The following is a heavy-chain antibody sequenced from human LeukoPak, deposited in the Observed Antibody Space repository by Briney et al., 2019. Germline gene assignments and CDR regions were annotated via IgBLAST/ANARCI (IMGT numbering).Heavy chain of an antibody. CDR1: GYAFNTYG. J-gene: IGHJ6*02. V-gene: IGHV1-18*01. CDR3: ARWSGGSEWRYHYGMDV. Sequence: ASVKVSCKASGYAFNTYGISWVRQAPGQGLQWMGWISGYNGRTNSAQQFQDRVTMTIDTSTTTAYMELRSLRSDDTAVYYCARWSGGSEWRYHYGMDVWGQGTTVSVSS. D-gene: IGHD3-10*01. CDR2: ISGYNGRT.